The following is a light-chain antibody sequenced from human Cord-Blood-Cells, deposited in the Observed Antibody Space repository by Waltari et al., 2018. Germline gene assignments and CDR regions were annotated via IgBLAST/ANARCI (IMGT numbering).Light chain of an antibody. CDR3: QQYNNWPPLT. CDR1: QSVSSN. Sequence: EIVMTQSPATLSVSPGERATLSCRASQSVSSNLAGYQQKPGQAPRILIYGASTRATGIPARFSGSGSGTEFTLTISSLQSEDFAVYYCQQYNNWPPLTFGGGTKVEI. CDR2: GAS. J-gene: IGKJ4*01. V-gene: IGKV3-15*01.